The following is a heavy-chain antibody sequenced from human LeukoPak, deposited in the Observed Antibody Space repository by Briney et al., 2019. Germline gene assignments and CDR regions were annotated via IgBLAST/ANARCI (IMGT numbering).Heavy chain of an antibody. D-gene: IGHD1-26*01. CDR2: IGAGDKYT. V-gene: IGHV3-21*01. J-gene: IGHJ1*01. Sequence: PGGSLRLSCAASGFTLRNYAMSWVRQAPGKGLEWVSSIGAGDKYTYYADSVKGRFTISRDNAKNSLYLQMNSLRAEDTAVYYCARDLMGATHYFQHWGQGTLVTVSS. CDR1: GFTLRNYA. CDR3: ARDLMGATHYFQH.